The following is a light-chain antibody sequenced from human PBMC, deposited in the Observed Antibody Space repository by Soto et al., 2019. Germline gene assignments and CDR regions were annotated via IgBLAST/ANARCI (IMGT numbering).Light chain of an antibody. CDR2: GAF. CDR3: QQYNDWPLT. CDR1: QSVSSSY. Sequence: EIVLTQSPGTLSLSPGERGTLSCRASQSVSSSYLAWYQQKPGQAPSLLIYGAFTRATGIPARFSGTGSGTEFTLTISSLQSEDFALYYCQQYNDWPLTFGQGTKVDIK. J-gene: IGKJ1*01. V-gene: IGKV3-15*01.